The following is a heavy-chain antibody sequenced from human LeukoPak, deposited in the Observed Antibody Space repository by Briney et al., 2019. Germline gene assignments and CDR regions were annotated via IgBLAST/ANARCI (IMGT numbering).Heavy chain of an antibody. CDR1: GGSFSSYY. CDR2: IYYSGST. V-gene: IGHV4-59*08. Sequence: SETLSLTCTLSGGSFSSYYWSWIRQPPGKGLEWIGYIYYSGSTNYNPSLKSRVTISVDTSKNQFSLKLSSVTAADTAVYYCASNYYGSGSLDYWGQGNLVTVSS. J-gene: IGHJ4*02. D-gene: IGHD3-10*01. CDR3: ASNYYGSGSLDY.